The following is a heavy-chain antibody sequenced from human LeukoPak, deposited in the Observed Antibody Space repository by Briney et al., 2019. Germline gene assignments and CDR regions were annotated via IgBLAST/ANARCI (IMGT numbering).Heavy chain of an antibody. CDR3: TRETSSRYFDY. CDR1: GYTLTSYD. CDR2: MSPNSGRT. J-gene: IGHJ4*02. V-gene: IGHV1-8*01. Sequence: ASVKVSCKASGYTLTSYDINWVRQATGQGLEWMGRMSPNSGRTGYAQNFQGRITITRNTSISTAYMELSSLRSEDTAVYYCTRETSSRYFDYWGQGTLVTVSS.